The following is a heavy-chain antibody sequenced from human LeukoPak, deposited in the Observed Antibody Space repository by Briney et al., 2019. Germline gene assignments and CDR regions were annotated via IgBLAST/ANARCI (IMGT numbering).Heavy chain of an antibody. V-gene: IGHV4-39*01. J-gene: IGHJ4*02. CDR2: IYYSGST. D-gene: IGHD3-10*01. Sequence: SETLSLTCTVSGGSISSSRYYWGWSRQPPGKGLEWIGSIYYSGSTYYNPSLKSRVTISVDTSKNQCSLQLSSVTAADTAVYYCARIVLLWFGVDYWGQGTLVTVSS. CDR1: GGSISSSRYY. CDR3: ARIVLLWFGVDY.